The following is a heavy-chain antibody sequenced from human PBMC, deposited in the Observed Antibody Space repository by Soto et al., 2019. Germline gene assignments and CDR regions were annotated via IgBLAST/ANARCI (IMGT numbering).Heavy chain of an antibody. CDR1: GFTFSDYA. D-gene: IGHD6-19*01. Sequence: VQLVESGGGAVQPGRSLRLSCAASGFTFSDYAMHWVRQAPGKGLEWVAVVSHDGRNTHYADSVKGRFTISRDSSKNTVSLEMTSLSAEDTAVYYCAKGGRQWLVTSDFNYWGQGALVTVSS. J-gene: IGHJ4*02. V-gene: IGHV3-30*18. CDR2: VSHDGRNT. CDR3: AKGGRQWLVTSDFNY.